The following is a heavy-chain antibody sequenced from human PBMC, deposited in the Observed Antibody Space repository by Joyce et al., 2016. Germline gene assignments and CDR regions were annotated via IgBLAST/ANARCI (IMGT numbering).Heavy chain of an antibody. D-gene: IGHD6-19*01. V-gene: IGHV3-21*01. CDR3: ARGRLAEGALYFDY. J-gene: IGHJ4*02. Sequence: DVQLVESGGGLVKPGGSLRLSCVFTFISYPMHWVRQAPGKGLEVVSSITVGNIGSPYINYAGSLKGRFTIARDNAKNSLFLQMNSQRAEDTAVYYCARGRLAEGALYFDYWGQGTLVTVSS. CDR2: ITVGNIGSPYI. CDR1: FTFISYP.